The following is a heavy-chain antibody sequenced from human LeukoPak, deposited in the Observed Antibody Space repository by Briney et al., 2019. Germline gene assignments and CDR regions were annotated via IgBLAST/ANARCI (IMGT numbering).Heavy chain of an antibody. CDR2: IYHSGST. CDR1: GGSISSSNW. D-gene: IGHD3-10*01. V-gene: IGHV4-4*02. J-gene: IGHJ4*02. CDR3: ARPDGSGSRTLDY. Sequence: SGTLSLTCAVSGGSISSSNWWSWVRQPPGKGLEWIGEIYHSGSTNYNPSLKSRVTISVDKSKNQFSLKLSSVTAADTAVYYCARPDGSGSRTLDYWGQGTLVTVSS.